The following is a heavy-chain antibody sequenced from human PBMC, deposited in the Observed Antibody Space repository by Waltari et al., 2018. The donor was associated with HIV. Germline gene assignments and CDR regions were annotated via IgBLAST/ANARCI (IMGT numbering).Heavy chain of an antibody. J-gene: IGHJ3*02. CDR2: IYYSGST. Sequence: QLQLQESGPGLVKPSETLSLTCTVSGGSISSSSYYWGWIRQPPGKGLEWIGSIYYSGSTYYNPSLKSRVTISVDTSKNQFSLKLSSVTAADTAVYYCARGAWYYDSSGYHEGVFDIWGQGTMVTVSS. D-gene: IGHD3-22*01. CDR1: GGSISSSSYY. CDR3: ARGAWYYDSSGYHEGVFDI. V-gene: IGHV4-39*01.